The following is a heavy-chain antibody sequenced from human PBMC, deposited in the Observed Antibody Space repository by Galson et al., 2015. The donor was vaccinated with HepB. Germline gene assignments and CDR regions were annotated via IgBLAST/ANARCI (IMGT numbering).Heavy chain of an antibody. CDR2: IHTSGNT. D-gene: IGHD1-14*01. CDR3: ARGVRNYFDS. J-gene: IGHJ4*02. Sequence: SETLSLTCTVSGGSISSYYWSWIRQPAGKGLEWIGRIHTSGNTNPNPSLSSRVTMSVDASKVRFVLKLSSVTAADTAVYYCARGVRNYFDSWGQGTLVTVSS. V-gene: IGHV4-4*07. CDR1: GGSISSYY.